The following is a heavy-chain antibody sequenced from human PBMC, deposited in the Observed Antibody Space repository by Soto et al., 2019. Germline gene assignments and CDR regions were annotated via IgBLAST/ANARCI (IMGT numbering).Heavy chain of an antibody. J-gene: IGHJ5*02. CDR2: ISGSGGST. Sequence: EVKLLEFGGGLVQPGGSLRLSCAASGFTFSTYAMSWVRQAPGKGLEWVSVISGSGGSTDYADSVEGRFTISRDNSKNTRYLQMNSLRAEDTAVYYCAKNSVGPYCGGGSCYDWFDPWGQGTLVTVSS. D-gene: IGHD2-15*01. CDR1: GFTFSTYA. CDR3: AKNSVGPYCGGGSCYDWFDP. V-gene: IGHV3-23*01.